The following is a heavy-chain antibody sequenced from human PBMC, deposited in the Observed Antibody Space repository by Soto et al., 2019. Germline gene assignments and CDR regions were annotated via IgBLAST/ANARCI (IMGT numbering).Heavy chain of an antibody. CDR3: ARAFGYYFDSSGYYARHDAFDI. J-gene: IGHJ3*02. CDR1: GGSLSSSY. CDR2: IHYSGST. V-gene: IGHV4-59*01. Sequence: PSETLSLTCTVSGGSLSSSYWSWIRQPPGKGLEWIGYIHYSGSTNYNPSLKSRVTISVDTSKTHFSLKLTSVIAADTAVYYCARAFGYYFDSSGYYARHDAFDIWGQGTMVTVSS. D-gene: IGHD3-22*01.